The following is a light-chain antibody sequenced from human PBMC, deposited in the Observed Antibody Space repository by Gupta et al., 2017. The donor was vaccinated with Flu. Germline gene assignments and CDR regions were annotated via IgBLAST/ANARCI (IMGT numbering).Light chain of an antibody. CDR3: QQYYSTPRS. V-gene: IGKV4-1*01. CDR1: QSVLYSSNNKNY. Sequence: DIVMTQSPDSLAVSLGERATINCKSSQSVLYSSNNKNYLAWYQQKPGQPPKLLIYWASTRESGVPDLFSGSGSGTDFTLNISSLQAEDVAVYYCQQYYSTPRSFGQGTKLEIK. J-gene: IGKJ2*03. CDR2: WAS.